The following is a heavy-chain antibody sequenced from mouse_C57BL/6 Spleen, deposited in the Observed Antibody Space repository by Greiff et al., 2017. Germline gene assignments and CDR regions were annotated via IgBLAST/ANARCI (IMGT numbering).Heavy chain of an antibody. Sequence: EVMLVESGGGLVQPGGSLSLSCAASGFTFTDYYMSWVRQPPGKALEWLGFIRNKANGYTTEYSASVKGRFTISRDNSQSILYLQMNALRAEDSATYYCARYPQTGFDYGGQGTTLTVSS. V-gene: IGHV7-3*01. CDR3: ARYPQTGFDY. CDR1: GFTFTDYY. D-gene: IGHD4-1*01. J-gene: IGHJ2*01. CDR2: IRNKANGYTT.